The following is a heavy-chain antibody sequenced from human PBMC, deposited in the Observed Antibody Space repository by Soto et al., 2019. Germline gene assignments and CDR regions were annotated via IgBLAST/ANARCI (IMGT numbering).Heavy chain of an antibody. D-gene: IGHD2-15*01. CDR1: GFTFSSYG. CDR2: ISYDGSNK. CDR3: AKDLGYCSGGSCYLFDY. Sequence: RLSCAASGFTFSSYGMHWVRQAPGKGLEWVAVISYDGSNKYYADSVKGRFTISRDNSKNTLYLQMNSLRAEDTAVYYCAKDLGYCSGGSCYLFDYWGQGTLVTVSS. J-gene: IGHJ4*02. V-gene: IGHV3-30*18.